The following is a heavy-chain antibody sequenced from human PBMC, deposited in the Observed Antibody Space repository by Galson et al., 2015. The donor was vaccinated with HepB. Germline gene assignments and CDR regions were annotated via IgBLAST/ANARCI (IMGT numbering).Heavy chain of an antibody. D-gene: IGHD1-14*01. J-gene: IGHJ6*02. CDR2: STRGGST. Sequence: SLRLACAASRFTVSSNYMSWARQTPRQGLEWVSHSTRGGSTYYADSGKGRFTIARDKSKNTLYLQMNSLRVEDTAVYYCARDLGDDHVNYYYYSGMDVWGQGTTVTVSS. CDR1: RFTVSSNY. V-gene: IGHV3-66*02. CDR3: ARDLGDDHVNYYYYSGMDV.